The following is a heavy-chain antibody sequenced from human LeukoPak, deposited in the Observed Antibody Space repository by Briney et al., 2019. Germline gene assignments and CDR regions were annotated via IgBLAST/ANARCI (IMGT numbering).Heavy chain of an antibody. CDR1: GGSMSSGSYY. CDR3: AKRSWSNRGFDY. Sequence: PSQTLSLTCTVSGGSMSSGSYYWSWIRQPAGKGLEWIGRIYTSGSTNYNPSLKSRVTISIDTSKNQFSLKLSSVTAADTAVYYCAKRSWSNRGFDYWGQGTLVTVSS. J-gene: IGHJ4*02. V-gene: IGHV4-61*02. D-gene: IGHD1/OR15-1a*01. CDR2: IYTSGST.